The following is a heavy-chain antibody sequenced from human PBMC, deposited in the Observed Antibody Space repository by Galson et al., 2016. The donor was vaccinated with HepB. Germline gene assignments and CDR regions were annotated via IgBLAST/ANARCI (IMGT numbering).Heavy chain of an antibody. CDR2: TYYGRSS. J-gene: IGHJ4*02. Sequence: ETLSLTCTVSGASVNSDAYHWSWVRQPPGKGLEWLGHTYYGRSSTYKSSLRSRVSISLDTSKNPFSLRLSPVTAVDTSVYFCVTYFVGQGGPGYWGQGTLVTVSS. V-gene: IGHV4-61*08. CDR3: VTYFVGQGGPGY. D-gene: IGHD3-9*01. CDR1: GASVNSDAYH.